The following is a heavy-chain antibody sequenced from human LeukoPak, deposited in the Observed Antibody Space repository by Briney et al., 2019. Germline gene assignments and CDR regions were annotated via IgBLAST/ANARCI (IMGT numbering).Heavy chain of an antibody. D-gene: IGHD3-22*01. V-gene: IGHV4-38-2*02. CDR1: GYSISSGYC. CDR3: ARQGVNTYYYDSSGYHEFDY. J-gene: IGHJ4*02. CDR2: IYHSGNT. Sequence: SETLSLTCIVSGYSISSGYCWGWIRQPPGKGLEWIGNIYHSGNTYYNPSLKSRVTISVDTSKNQFSLRLSSVTAADTAVYYCARQGVNTYYYDSSGYHEFDYWGQGTLVTVSS.